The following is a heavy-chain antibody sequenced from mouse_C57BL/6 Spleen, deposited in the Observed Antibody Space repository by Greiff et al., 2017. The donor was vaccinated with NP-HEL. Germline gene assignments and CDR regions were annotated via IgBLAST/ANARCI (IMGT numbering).Heavy chain of an antibody. V-gene: IGHV1-54*01. CDR3: ARAPHFDY. CDR2: INPGSGGT. CDR1: GYAFTNYL. Sequence: VHLVESGAELVRPGTSVKVSCKASGYAFTNYLIEWVKQRPGQGLEWIGVINPGSGGTNYNEKFKGKATLTADKSSSTAYMQLSSLTSEDSAVYFCARAPHFDYWGQGTTLTVSS. J-gene: IGHJ2*01.